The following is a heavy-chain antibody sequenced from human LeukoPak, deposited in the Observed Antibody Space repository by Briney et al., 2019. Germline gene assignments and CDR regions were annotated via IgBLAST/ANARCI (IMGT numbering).Heavy chain of an antibody. CDR3: ARRGRNSSGWQDYL. CDR2: IYHTGST. CDR1: GGSISSYY. V-gene: IGHV4-59*01. J-gene: IGHJ4*02. D-gene: IGHD6-25*01. Sequence: SATLSLTCTVSGGSISSYYWSWLRQPPGKGLELIANIYHTGSTNYNPSLSSRVTISIDTAKNQFSLKLTSVTAADTAVYYCARRGRNSSGWQDYLWGQGTLVTVSS.